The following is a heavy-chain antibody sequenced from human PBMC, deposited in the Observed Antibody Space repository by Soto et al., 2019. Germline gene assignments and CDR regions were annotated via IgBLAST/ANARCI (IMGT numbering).Heavy chain of an antibody. V-gene: IGHV3-73*01. CDR1: GFTFSGSA. Sequence: GGSLRLSCAASGFTFSGSAIHWVRQASGKGLEWVGRIRSKANSYATAYAASVKGRFTISRDDSKNTAYLQMNSLKTEDTAVYYCTRQDRGYSYGYYYYYGMDVWGQGTTVTVSS. CDR2: IRSKANSYAT. CDR3: TRQDRGYSYGYYYYYGMDV. J-gene: IGHJ6*02. D-gene: IGHD5-18*01.